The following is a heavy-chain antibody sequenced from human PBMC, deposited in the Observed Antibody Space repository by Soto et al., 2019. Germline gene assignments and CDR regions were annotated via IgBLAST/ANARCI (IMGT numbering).Heavy chain of an antibody. CDR1: GYTFTSYG. Sequence: GASVKVSCKASGYTFTSYGISWVRQAPGQGLEWMGWISAYNGNTNYAQKLQGRVTMTTDTSTSTAYMELRSLRSDDTAVYYCARDYLTISKWARFDYWGQGTLGTVSS. V-gene: IGHV1-18*01. J-gene: IGHJ4*02. D-gene: IGHD3-3*01. CDR2: ISAYNGNT. CDR3: ARDYLTISKWARFDY.